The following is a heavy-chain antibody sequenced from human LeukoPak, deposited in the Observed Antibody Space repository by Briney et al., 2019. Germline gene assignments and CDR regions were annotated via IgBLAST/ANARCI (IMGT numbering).Heavy chain of an antibody. Sequence: ASVKVSCKASGYTFTSYYMHWVRQAPGQGLEWMGIINPSGGSTSYAQKFRGRVTMTRDTSTSTVYMELSSLRSDDTAVYYCARDLPPYDSSGYCFDYWGQGTLVTVSS. D-gene: IGHD3-22*01. CDR2: INPSGGST. CDR1: GYTFTSYY. V-gene: IGHV1-46*01. J-gene: IGHJ4*02. CDR3: ARDLPPYDSSGYCFDY.